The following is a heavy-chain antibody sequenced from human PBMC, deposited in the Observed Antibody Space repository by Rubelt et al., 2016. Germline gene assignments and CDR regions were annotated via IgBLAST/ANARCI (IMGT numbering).Heavy chain of an antibody. J-gene: IGHJ4*02. Sequence: QVTLKESGPVLVKPTETVTLTCTVSGFSLSSVRMGVSWIRQPPGKALEWLAHIFSNYEKSYNTFLKSRLTISKDTSKSQVVLTMTNMEPVDTATYYWARSFELDFDYWGRGTLVTVSS. CDR1: GFSLSSVRMG. CDR2: IFSNYEK. D-gene: IGHD1-7*01. CDR3: ARSFELDFDY. V-gene: IGHV2-26*01.